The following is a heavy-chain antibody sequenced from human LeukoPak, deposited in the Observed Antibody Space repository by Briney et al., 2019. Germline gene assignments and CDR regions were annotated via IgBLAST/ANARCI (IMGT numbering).Heavy chain of an antibody. V-gene: IGHV1-18*01. Sequence: ASVKVSCKASGYTFNSYGLTWVRQAPGQGLEWMGWISAHNGNTNYAQKLQGRVTMTTDTSTSTAYMELRSLRSDDTAVYYCARGVGYCSGGSCFNWFDPWGQGTLVTVSS. CDR3: ARGVGYCSGGSCFNWFDP. CDR1: GYTFNSYG. CDR2: ISAHNGNT. J-gene: IGHJ5*02. D-gene: IGHD2-15*01.